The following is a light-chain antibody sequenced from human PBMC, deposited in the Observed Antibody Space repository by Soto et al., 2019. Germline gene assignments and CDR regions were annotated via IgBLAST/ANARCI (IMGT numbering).Light chain of an antibody. Sequence: DIQMTQSPSTLSASVGDRVTITCRASQSISTWLAWYQQEPGKAPKLLIHKASSLQSGVPSRFSGSGSGTDFTLTISSLHPDDFATYYCQQYNSSSPTLGQGTRVEIK. V-gene: IGKV1-5*03. CDR1: QSISTW. CDR3: QQYNSSSPT. CDR2: KAS. J-gene: IGKJ1*01.